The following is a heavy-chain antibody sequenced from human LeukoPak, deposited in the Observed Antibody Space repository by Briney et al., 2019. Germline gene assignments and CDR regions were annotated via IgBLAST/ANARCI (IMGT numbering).Heavy chain of an antibody. CDR3: ARAGTVEMTPLDY. CDR1: GYTFTGYY. CDR2: INPNSGGT. V-gene: IGHV1-2*04. D-gene: IGHD5-24*01. Sequence: ASVKVSCKASGYTFTGYYMYWVRQAPGQGLEWMGWINPNSGGTNYAQKFQGWVTMTRDTSISTAYMELSRLRSDDTAVYYCARAGTVEMTPLDYWGQGTLVTVSS. J-gene: IGHJ4*02.